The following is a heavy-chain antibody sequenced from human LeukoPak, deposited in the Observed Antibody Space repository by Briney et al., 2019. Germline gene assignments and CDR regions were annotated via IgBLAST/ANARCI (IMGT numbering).Heavy chain of an antibody. J-gene: IGHJ4*02. CDR1: GFPFSSYW. CDR3: SRSQFDY. V-gene: IGHV3-74*03. Sequence: GGSLRLSCEPSGFPFSSYWMLWVRQAPGKGLVWISRISGYGTIKTYADFVRGRFTISRDNTKNILYLQMNSLRVEDTAIYFCSRSQFDYWGQGVLVTVSS. CDR2: ISGYGTIK.